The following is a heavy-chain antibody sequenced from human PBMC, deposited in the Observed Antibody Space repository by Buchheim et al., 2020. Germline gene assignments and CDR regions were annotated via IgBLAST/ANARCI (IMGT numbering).Heavy chain of an antibody. CDR2: IYSGGST. D-gene: IGHD2-2*01. CDR3: ARDSRTDGMDV. Sequence: EVQVVESGGGLVQPGGSLRLSCAASGFTVSSNFMSWVRQSPGKGLEWVSVIYSGGSTYYADSVKGRFTISRDSSKNTVYLQMNSLRAEDTAVYYCARDSRTDGMDVWGQGTT. J-gene: IGHJ6*02. CDR1: GFTVSSNF. V-gene: IGHV3-66*01.